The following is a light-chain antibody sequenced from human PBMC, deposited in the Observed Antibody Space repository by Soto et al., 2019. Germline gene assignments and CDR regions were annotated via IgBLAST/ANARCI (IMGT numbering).Light chain of an antibody. J-gene: IGKJ1*01. CDR2: AAS. Sequence: EIQLTQSQSFLSASVGDRVTIACRASQGISNFLAWYQQKAGKAPKLLIYAASSLQSGVPSRFSGSGSGTEFTLTISSLQPEDFATYYCLQHNSYPRTFGQGTKVDI. V-gene: IGKV1-9*01. CDR3: LQHNSYPRT. CDR1: QGISNF.